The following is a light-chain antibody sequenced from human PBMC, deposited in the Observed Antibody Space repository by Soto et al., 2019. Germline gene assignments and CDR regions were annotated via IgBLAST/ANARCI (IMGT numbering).Light chain of an antibody. J-gene: IGLJ3*02. Sequence: QSVLTQPPSVSAAPGQTVTISCSGSSSNIGNNYVSWYQQLPGTAPKLLMYDNNKRPSGIPARFSGSKSGTSATLGITGRQTGDEADYYCGTWDSSLSAVVFGGGTKLTVL. CDR3: GTWDSSLSAVV. CDR1: SSNIGNNY. V-gene: IGLV1-51*01. CDR2: DNN.